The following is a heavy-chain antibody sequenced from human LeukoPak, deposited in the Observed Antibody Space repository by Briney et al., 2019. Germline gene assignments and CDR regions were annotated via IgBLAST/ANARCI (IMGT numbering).Heavy chain of an antibody. CDR3: ARDGLSSGWLQDY. D-gene: IGHD6-19*01. Sequence: GGSLRLSCAASGLTFSSYGMHWVRQAPGKGLEWVAVIWYDGSNKYYADSVKGRFTISRDNSKNTLYLQMNSLRAEDTAVYYCARDGLSSGWLQDYWGQGTLVTVSS. CDR2: IWYDGSNK. V-gene: IGHV3-33*01. J-gene: IGHJ4*02. CDR1: GLTFSSYG.